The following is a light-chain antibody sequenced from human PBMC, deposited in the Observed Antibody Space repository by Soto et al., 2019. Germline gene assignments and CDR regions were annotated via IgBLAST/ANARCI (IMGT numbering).Light chain of an antibody. CDR1: QGISSY. CDR2: AAS. CDR3: QQLNSYPIT. J-gene: IGKJ5*01. V-gene: IGKV1-9*01. Sequence: DIQLTQSPSFLSASVGDSVTITCRASQGISSYLAWYQQKPGKAPKLLISAASTLQSGVPSRFSGSGSGTEFTLTISSLQPEDFATYYCQQLNSYPITFGQGTRLEIK.